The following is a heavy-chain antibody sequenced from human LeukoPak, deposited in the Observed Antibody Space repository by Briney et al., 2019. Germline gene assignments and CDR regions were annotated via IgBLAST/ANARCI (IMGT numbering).Heavy chain of an antibody. CDR2: INPNSGGT. V-gene: IGHV1-2*06. D-gene: IGHD2-15*01. J-gene: IGHJ6*02. Sequence: ASVKVSCKASGYTFTGYYMHWVRQAPGQGLEWMGRINPNSGGTNYAQKFQGRVTMTRDTSISTAYMELSRLRSDDTAVYYCARDRRAPLRYCSGGSCYSDTGMDVWGQGTTVTVSS. CDR3: ARDRRAPLRYCSGGSCYSDTGMDV. CDR1: GYTFTGYY.